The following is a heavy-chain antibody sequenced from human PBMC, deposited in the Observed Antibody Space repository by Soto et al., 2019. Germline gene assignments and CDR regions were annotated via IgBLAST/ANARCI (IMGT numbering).Heavy chain of an antibody. D-gene: IGHD1-26*01. CDR3: ARDRRGRGSFDS. Sequence: QVQLVQSGAEVKKPGASVKVSCKASGDTFTSYDFSWVRQAPGQGLEWMGWVSAYNGNTNYAQKLQDRFTMTTATSTSTVYMELRSLRSADTAVYYCARDRRGRGSFDSWGQGTLVTVSS. V-gene: IGHV1-18*01. CDR1: GDTFTSYD. J-gene: IGHJ4*02. CDR2: VSAYNGNT.